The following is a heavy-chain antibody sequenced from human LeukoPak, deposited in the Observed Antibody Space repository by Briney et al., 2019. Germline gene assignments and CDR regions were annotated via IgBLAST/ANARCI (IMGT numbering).Heavy chain of an antibody. D-gene: IGHD3-16*01. Sequence: GGSLRLSCAASGFTFSNYAMSWVRQAPGKGLEWVSAISGNGDITYYTDSVKGRFTTSRDNSKNTLYLQMNSLRAEDTAIYYCAKVTGGDMITYGGLDYWGQGTLVTVSS. CDR1: GFTFSNYA. CDR3: AKVTGGDMITYGGLDY. CDR2: ISGNGDIT. J-gene: IGHJ4*02. V-gene: IGHV3-23*01.